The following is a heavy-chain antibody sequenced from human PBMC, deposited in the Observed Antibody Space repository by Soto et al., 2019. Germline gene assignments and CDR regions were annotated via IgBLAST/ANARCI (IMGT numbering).Heavy chain of an antibody. D-gene: IGHD2-15*01. Sequence: TRDLTCSVSGGYISSSSYYGGWIRQPPGKGLGWIGSIYYSGSTNYNPSLKSRVTISVDTSKNQFSLKLRSVTAADTAVYYCARNLGDCSGGSCGHTLGDIWGQGTMVTVSS. CDR1: GGYISSSSYY. CDR2: IYYSGST. CDR3: ARNLGDCSGGSCGHTLGDI. J-gene: IGHJ3*02. V-gene: IGHV4-39*07.